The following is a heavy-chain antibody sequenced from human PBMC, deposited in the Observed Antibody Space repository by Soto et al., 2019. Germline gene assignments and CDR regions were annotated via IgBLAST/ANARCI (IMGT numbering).Heavy chain of an antibody. V-gene: IGHV4-31*03. D-gene: IGHD3-10*01. CDR1: GGSISSGGYY. Sequence: SETLSLTCTVSGGSISSGGYYWSWIRPHPGKGLEWIGYIYYSGSTYYNPSLKSRVTISVDTSKNQFSLKLSSVTAADTAVYYCARPSFGRGWFDPWGQGTLVTVSS. CDR3: ARPSFGRGWFDP. J-gene: IGHJ5*02. CDR2: IYYSGST.